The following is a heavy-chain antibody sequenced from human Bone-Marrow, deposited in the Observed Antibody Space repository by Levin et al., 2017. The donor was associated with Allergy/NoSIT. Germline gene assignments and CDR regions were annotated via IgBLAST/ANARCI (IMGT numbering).Heavy chain of an antibody. CDR2: IRGDGYDT. J-gene: IGHJ4*02. CDR1: GFTFSNYW. CDR3: ARDPMISGDY. D-gene: IGHD3-22*01. V-gene: IGHV3-74*01. Sequence: PGGSLRLSCVGSGFTFSNYWMHWLRQPPGKGPVWVSRIRGDGYDTSYADSVNGRFTISRDNAKNTLYLQMNSLRAEDTAVYYCARDPMISGDYWGQGTPVTVSS.